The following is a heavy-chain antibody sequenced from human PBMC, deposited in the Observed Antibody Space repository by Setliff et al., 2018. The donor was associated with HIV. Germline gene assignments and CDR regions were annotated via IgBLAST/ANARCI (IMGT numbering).Heavy chain of an antibody. CDR1: GGSISSYY. CDR3: ARGLPSIAPYYSHYMDV. D-gene: IGHD6-13*01. Sequence: PSETLSLTCTVSGGSISSYYWSWIRQPPGKGLEWIGYIYYSGSTNYHPSLKSRVTISVDTSKNQFSLKLSSVTAADTAVYYCARGLPSIAPYYSHYMDVWGKGTTVTSP. V-gene: IGHV4-59*01. J-gene: IGHJ6*03. CDR2: IYYSGST.